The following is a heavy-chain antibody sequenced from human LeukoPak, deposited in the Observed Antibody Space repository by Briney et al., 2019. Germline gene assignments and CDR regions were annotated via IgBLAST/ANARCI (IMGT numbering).Heavy chain of an antibody. CDR2: IWYDGSNK. CDR3: ARDRVAAAGTNWFDP. V-gene: IGHV3-33*01. J-gene: IGHJ5*02. CDR1: GFTFSSYG. D-gene: IGHD6-13*01. Sequence: PGGSLRLSCAASGFTFSSYGMHWVRQAPGKGLEWVAVIWYDGSNKYYADSVKGRFTISRDNSKNTLYLQMNSLRAEDTAVYYCARDRVAAAGTNWFDPWGQGTLVTVSS.